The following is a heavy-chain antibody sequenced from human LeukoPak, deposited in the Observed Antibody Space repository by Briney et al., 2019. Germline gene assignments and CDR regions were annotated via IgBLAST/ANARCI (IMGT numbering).Heavy chain of an antibody. D-gene: IGHD5-18*01. CDR2: IYPGDSDT. Sequence: GASLKISSKCSGYSFTNYWIAWVRQLPGKGLDWMGIIYPGDSDTRSSPSFQGQVTIRDDTSSSAADLQWNGLKASDSAIYCCARRAYSYEDQEYYFDYWGQGTLVTVSS. CDR3: ARRAYSYEDQEYYFDY. J-gene: IGHJ4*02. V-gene: IGHV5-51*01. CDR1: GYSFTNYW.